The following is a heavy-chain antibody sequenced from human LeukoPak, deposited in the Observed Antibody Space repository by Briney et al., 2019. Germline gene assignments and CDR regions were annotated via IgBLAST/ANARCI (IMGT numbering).Heavy chain of an antibody. CDR3: TTGRESAYSSGWYAFDI. D-gene: IGHD6-19*01. CDR1: GFTFSNAW. CDR2: IKSKTDGGTT. V-gene: IGHV3-15*01. Sequence: PGGSLRLSCAASGFTFSNAWMSWVRQAPGKGLEWFGRIKSKTDGGTTDYAAPVKGRFTISRDDSKNTLYLQMNSLKTEDTAVYYCTTGRESAYSSGWYAFDIWGRGTMVTVSS. J-gene: IGHJ3*02.